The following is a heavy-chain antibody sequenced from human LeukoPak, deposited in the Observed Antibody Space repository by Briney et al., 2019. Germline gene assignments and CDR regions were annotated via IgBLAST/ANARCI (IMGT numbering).Heavy chain of an antibody. V-gene: IGHV1-8*03. J-gene: IGHJ4*02. D-gene: IGHD3-22*01. Sequence: ASVKVSCTASGYTFTSYDSNWVRQATGQGLEWMGGMNPNSGNTGYAQKFQGRVTITRNTSISTAYMELSSLSSEDTAVYYCASGLDYYVSSYYLHWGQGTLVTVSS. CDR2: MNPNSGNT. CDR3: ASGLDYYVSSYYLH. CDR1: GYTFTSYD.